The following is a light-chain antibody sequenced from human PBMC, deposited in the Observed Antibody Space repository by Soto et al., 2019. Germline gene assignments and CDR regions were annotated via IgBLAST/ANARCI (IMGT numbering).Light chain of an antibody. Sequence: DIHMTQSPSTLSTSVGDRVTITCRASQSISSWWAWYQQKPGKAPKLLIDAASSLESGAPSRFSGSGSGTEFTLTISSLQPDDFATYYCQQYNSYSTFGQGTKVDIK. CDR1: QSISSW. J-gene: IGKJ1*01. CDR2: AAS. CDR3: QQYNSYST. V-gene: IGKV1-5*01.